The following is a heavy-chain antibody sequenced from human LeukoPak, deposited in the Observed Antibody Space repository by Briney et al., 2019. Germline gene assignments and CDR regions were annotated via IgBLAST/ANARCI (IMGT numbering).Heavy chain of an antibody. CDR2: ISYDGSSK. J-gene: IGHJ3*02. D-gene: IGHD3-10*01. V-gene: IGHV3-30*04. Sequence: GGSLRLSCAASGFTFSTYAMHWVRQAPGKGLEWVAVISYDGSSKYYADSVKGRFTISRDNAKNSLYLQMNSLRAEDTALYYCAKDELLWFGELSGDAFDIWGQGTMVTVSS. CDR3: AKDELLWFGELSGDAFDI. CDR1: GFTFSTYA.